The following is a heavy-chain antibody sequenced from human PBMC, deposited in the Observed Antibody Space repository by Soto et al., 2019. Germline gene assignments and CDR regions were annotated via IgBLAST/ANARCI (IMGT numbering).Heavy chain of an antibody. D-gene: IGHD6-13*01. CDR3: ARGVPAAGTDWFDP. V-gene: IGHV4-4*07. CDR2: VSSTGSS. Sequence: SETLSLTCTVSGDSISNYYWSWIRQSAEKRLEWIGRVSSTGSSYYNPSLKSRVTISVDTSKNQVSLNLTSVTAADTAVYYCARGVPAAGTDWFDPWGQGTLVTVSS. J-gene: IGHJ5*02. CDR1: GDSISNYY.